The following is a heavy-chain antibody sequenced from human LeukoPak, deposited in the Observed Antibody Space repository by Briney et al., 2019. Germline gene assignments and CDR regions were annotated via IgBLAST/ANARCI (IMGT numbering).Heavy chain of an antibody. D-gene: IGHD2-15*01. V-gene: IGHV3-23*01. CDR2: ISGSGGST. Sequence: PGGSLRLSCAASGFTFSSYAMSWVRQAPGKGLEWVSAISGSGGSTYYADSVKGRFTSSRDNSKNTLYLQMNSLRAEDTAVYYCANSRSGGYEIFDYWGQGTLVTVSS. J-gene: IGHJ4*02. CDR3: ANSRSGGYEIFDY. CDR1: GFTFSSYA.